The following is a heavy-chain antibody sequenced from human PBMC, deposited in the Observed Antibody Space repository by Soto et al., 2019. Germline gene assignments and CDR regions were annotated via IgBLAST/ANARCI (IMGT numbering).Heavy chain of an antibody. CDR3: ARAPPYVYDTSGNSLDPFAF. V-gene: IGHV3-48*03. CDR1: VFTFRTFE. Sequence: PGGSLRLSCVGSVFTFRTFEMNLVRQAPGKGLECLSFVRIGGSPIYYADYVRGRFTISGDDAKNSVFLQMNGLRVEDTAVYYCARAPPYVYDTSGNSLDPFAFWAQGTVVTVSS. CDR2: VRIGGSPI. D-gene: IGHD3-22*01. J-gene: IGHJ3*01.